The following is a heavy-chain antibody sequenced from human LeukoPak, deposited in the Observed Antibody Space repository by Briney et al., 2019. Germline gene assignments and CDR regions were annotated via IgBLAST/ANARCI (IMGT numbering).Heavy chain of an antibody. V-gene: IGHV3-21*01. CDR1: GFTFSSYS. CDR3: ARVSYYGSGSYYYGMDV. J-gene: IGHJ6*04. CDR2: ISSSSSYI. Sequence: GGSLRLSCVASGFTFSSYSMNWVRQAPGKGLEWVSSISSSSSYIYYADSVKGRFTISRDNAKNSLYLQMNSLRAEDTAVYYCARVSYYGSGSYYYGMDVWGKGTTVTVSS. D-gene: IGHD3-10*01.